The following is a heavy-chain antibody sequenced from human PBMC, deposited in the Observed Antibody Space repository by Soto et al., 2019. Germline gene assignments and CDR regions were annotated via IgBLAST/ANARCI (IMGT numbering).Heavy chain of an antibody. D-gene: IGHD4-17*01. V-gene: IGHV3-23*01. CDR1: GFTFSSYA. J-gene: IGHJ6*02. Sequence: GRSLRLSCAASGFTFSSYAMSWVRQAPGKGLEWVSAISGSGGSTYYADSVKGRFTISRDNSKNTLYLQMNSLRAEGTAVYYCAKDQAFSTTVTPYYYYYGMDVWGQGTTVTVSS. CDR2: ISGSGGST. CDR3: AKDQAFSTTVTPYYYYYGMDV.